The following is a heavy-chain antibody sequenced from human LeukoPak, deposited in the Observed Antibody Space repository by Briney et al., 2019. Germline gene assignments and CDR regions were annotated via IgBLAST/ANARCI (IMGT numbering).Heavy chain of an antibody. CDR2: ISSSSDTI. J-gene: IGHJ3*02. CDR3: ARNLRYFEWSGDAFDI. D-gene: IGHD3-3*01. CDR1: GFTFSDYY. V-gene: IGHV3-11*04. Sequence: GGSLRLSCAASGFTFSDYYMSWIRQAPGKGLELFSYISSSSDTIYYADSVKGRFTISRDNAKNSLYLQMNSLRAEDTAVYYCARNLRYFEWSGDAFDIWGQGTMVTVSS.